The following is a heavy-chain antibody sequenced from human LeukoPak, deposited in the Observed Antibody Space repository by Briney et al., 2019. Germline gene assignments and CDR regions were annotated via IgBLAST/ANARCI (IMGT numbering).Heavy chain of an antibody. CDR3: ARFCGDGFRLRFLEWLFAPIDY. CDR1: GFTFSRYG. CDR2: ISSSSSYI. J-gene: IGHJ4*02. V-gene: IGHV3-21*01. D-gene: IGHD3-3*01. Sequence: PGGSLRLSCAASGFTFSRYGMSWVRQAPGKGLEWVSSISSSSSYIYYADSVKGRFTISRDNAKNSLYLQMNSLRAEDTAVYYCARFCGDGFRLRFLEWLFAPIDYWGQGTLVTVSS.